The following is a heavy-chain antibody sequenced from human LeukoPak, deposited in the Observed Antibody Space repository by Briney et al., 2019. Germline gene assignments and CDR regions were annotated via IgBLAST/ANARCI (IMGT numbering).Heavy chain of an antibody. J-gene: IGHJ3*02. CDR2: LYWNDDK. CDR1: GFSLSTSGVG. Sequence: SGPTLVNPTQTLTLTCTFSGFSLSTSGVGVGWIRQPPGTALEWLALLYWNDDKRYSPSLKSRLTITKDTSKNQVVLTMTNMDPVDTATYYCAHRTYYYDSSGYYYSDAFDIWGQGTMVTVSS. D-gene: IGHD3-22*01. CDR3: AHRTYYYDSSGYYYSDAFDI. V-gene: IGHV2-5*01.